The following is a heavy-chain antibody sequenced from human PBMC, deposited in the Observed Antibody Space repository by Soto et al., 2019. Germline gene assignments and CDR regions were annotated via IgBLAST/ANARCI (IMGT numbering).Heavy chain of an antibody. CDR2: IYYSGST. D-gene: IGHD4-17*01. CDR1: GGSISSSSYY. V-gene: IGHV4-39*01. Sequence: QLQLQESGPGLVKPSETLSLTCTVSGGSISSSSYYWGWIRQPPGKGLEWIGSIYYSGSTYYNPSLKSRVTISVDTSKNQFSLKLSSVTAADTAVYSCARRGYGATEVYWGQGTLVTVSS. CDR3: ARRGYGATEVY. J-gene: IGHJ4*02.